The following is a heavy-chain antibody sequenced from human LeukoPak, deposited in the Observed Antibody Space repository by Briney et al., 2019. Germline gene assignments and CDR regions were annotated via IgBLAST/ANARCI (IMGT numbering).Heavy chain of an antibody. J-gene: IGHJ6*02. V-gene: IGHV1-2*02. Sequence: GASVKVSCKASGYTFTGYYMHWVRQAPGQGLEWMGWINPNSGGTNYAQKFQGRVTMTRDTSISTAYMELSRLRSDDTAVYYCARSPSGWHNLHYYGMDVWGQGTTVTVSS. D-gene: IGHD6-19*01. CDR3: ARSPSGWHNLHYYGMDV. CDR1: GYTFTGYY. CDR2: INPNSGGT.